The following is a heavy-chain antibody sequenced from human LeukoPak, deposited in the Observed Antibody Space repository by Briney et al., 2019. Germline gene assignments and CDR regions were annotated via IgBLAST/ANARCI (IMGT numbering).Heavy chain of an antibody. CDR2: ISGGDGST. Sequence: GGSLRLSCAASGFPFSSYAMSWLRQPPGKGLEWVSAISGGDGSTYYADSVKRRFTIPRENSKNTLYLQMNSLRAEDTAVHYCAKRYCSGGSCYMGFDYWGQGTLVTVSS. CDR1: GFPFSSYA. V-gene: IGHV3-23*01. J-gene: IGHJ4*02. CDR3: AKRYCSGGSCYMGFDY. D-gene: IGHD2-15*01.